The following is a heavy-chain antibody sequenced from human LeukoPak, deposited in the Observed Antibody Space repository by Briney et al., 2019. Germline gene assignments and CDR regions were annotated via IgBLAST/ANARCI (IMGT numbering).Heavy chain of an antibody. J-gene: IGHJ3*02. Sequence: AASVKVSCKASGGTFSSYAISWVRQAPGQGLEWMGGIIPIFGTANYAQKFQGRVTITTDESTSTAYMELSSLRSEDTAVYYCARLSVYYDSSGYYYGAFDIWGQGTMVTVSS. V-gene: IGHV1-69*05. CDR2: IIPIFGTA. CDR3: ARLSVYYDSSGYYYGAFDI. CDR1: GGTFSSYA. D-gene: IGHD3-22*01.